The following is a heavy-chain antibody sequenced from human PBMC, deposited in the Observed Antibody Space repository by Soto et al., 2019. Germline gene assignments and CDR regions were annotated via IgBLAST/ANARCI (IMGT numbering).Heavy chain of an antibody. CDR1: GGSVISGSYY. Sequence: PSETLSRTCTISGGSVISGSYYWSWIRQPPGKGLEWIGDIYYSGSTNYNPSLKSRVTISVDTSKNQFSLKLSSVTAADTAVYYCARENRDYSGYDWPFDYWGQGTLVTVSS. CDR2: IYYSGST. V-gene: IGHV4-61*01. D-gene: IGHD5-12*01. J-gene: IGHJ4*02. CDR3: ARENRDYSGYDWPFDY.